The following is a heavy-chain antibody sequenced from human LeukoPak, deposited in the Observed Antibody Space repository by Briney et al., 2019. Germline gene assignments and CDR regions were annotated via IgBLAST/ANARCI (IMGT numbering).Heavy chain of an antibody. CDR1: GGSISSGDYY. CDR3: ARQRVAARFPFDY. D-gene: IGHD2-15*01. V-gene: IGHV4-30-4*01. CDR2: IYYSGST. J-gene: IGHJ4*02. Sequence: SGTLSLTCTVSGGSISSGDYYWSWIRQPPGKGLEWIGYIYYSGSTYYNPSLKSRVTISVDTSKNQFSLKLSSVTAADTAVYYCARQRVAARFPFDYWGQGTLVTVSS.